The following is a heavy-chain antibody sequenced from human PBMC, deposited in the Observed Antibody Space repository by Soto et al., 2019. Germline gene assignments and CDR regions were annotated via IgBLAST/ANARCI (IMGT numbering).Heavy chain of an antibody. J-gene: IGHJ4*02. D-gene: IGHD3-9*01. CDR2: ISAGGGTT. V-gene: IGHV3-23*01. CDR1: GFAFDING. Sequence: EVQLLDSGGGLVQPGGSLRLSCAASGFAFDINGMTWVRQVPGKGLEWVSAISAGGGTTYYADPVKGRFTISRDNSKNMLSLQMNSLRAEDTAVYYCAKVRRDFAWLSELDYFDYWGQGTPVTVSS. CDR3: AKVRRDFAWLSELDYFDY.